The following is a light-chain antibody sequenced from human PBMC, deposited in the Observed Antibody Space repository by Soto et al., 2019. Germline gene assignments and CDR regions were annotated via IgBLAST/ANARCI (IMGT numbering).Light chain of an antibody. J-gene: IGLJ2*01. CDR3: SSYTSSSTVV. CDR2: DVS. V-gene: IGLV2-14*03. CDR1: SSDVGAFNY. Sequence: QSALTQPASVSGSPGQSINISCTGTSSDVGAFNYVSWYQQHPGKAPKFIIYDVSNRPSGVSNRFSGSKSGNTASLSISGLQAEDEADYYCSSYTSSSTVVFGGGTKLTVL.